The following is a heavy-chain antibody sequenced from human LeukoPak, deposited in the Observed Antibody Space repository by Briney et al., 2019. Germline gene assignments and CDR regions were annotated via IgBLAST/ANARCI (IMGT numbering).Heavy chain of an antibody. V-gene: IGHV4-59*12. CDR2: IYYSGST. D-gene: IGHD3-3*01. J-gene: IGHJ4*02. Sequence: PSETLSLTCTVSGGSISSYYWSWIRQPPGKGLEWIGYIYYSGSTHYNPSLKSRVTISVDTSKNQFSLKLSSVTAADTAVYYCARASIFGVVISIDYWGQGTLVTVSS. CDR3: ARASIFGVVISIDY. CDR1: GGSISSYY.